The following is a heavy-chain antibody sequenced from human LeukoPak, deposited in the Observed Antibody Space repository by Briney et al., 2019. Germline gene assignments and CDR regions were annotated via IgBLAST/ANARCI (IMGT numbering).Heavy chain of an antibody. V-gene: IGHV3-9*01. CDR2: ISWNSGSI. CDR3: ARGYGDYDY. CDR1: GFTFDDYA. J-gene: IGHJ4*02. Sequence: PGRSLRLSCAASGFTFDDYAMHWVRQAPGKGLEWVSGISWNSGSIGYADSVKGRFTISRDNAKNSLYLQMNSLRAEDTAVYYCARGYGDYDYWGQGTLVTVSS. D-gene: IGHD4-17*01.